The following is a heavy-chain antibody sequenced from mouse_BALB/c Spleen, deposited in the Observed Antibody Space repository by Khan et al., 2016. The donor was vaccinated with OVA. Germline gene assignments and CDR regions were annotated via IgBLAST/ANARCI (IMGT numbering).Heavy chain of an antibody. D-gene: IGHD1-1*01. V-gene: IGHV3-2*02. CDR3: SSGKLLRRVPDYFDY. CDR2: ISYSGGT. CDR1: GYSITGDYD. J-gene: IGHJ2*01. Sequence: EVQLQESGPGLLKPAQSLSLTCTVTGYSITGDYDWNWIRQFPGNKLEWMAYISYSGGTSYNQSLRSRISMTRDTSKNHFFLQLNAVTTEDTATDYCSSGKLLRRVPDYFDYWGQGTTLTVSS.